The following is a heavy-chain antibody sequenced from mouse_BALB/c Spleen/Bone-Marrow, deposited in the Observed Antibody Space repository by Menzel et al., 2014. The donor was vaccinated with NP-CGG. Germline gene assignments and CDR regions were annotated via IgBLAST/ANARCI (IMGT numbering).Heavy chain of an antibody. J-gene: IGHJ3*01. CDR3: XRXSQLGLLAY. CDR2: IYPGSGST. CDR1: GYNFTSYW. Sequence: VKLMESGAELVKPGTSVKLSCKASGYNFTSYWINWVELRPGQGLEWIGDIYPGSGSTNYNEKFKSKATLTVDTSSSTAYMQLXSXXXEXSALYYXXRXSQLGLLAYWGQGTLVTVSA. D-gene: IGHD3-1*01. V-gene: IGHV1-55*01.